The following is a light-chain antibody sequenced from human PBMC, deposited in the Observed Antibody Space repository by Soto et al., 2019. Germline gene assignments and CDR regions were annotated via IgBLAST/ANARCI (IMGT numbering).Light chain of an antibody. V-gene: IGLV1-51*01. CDR3: ATWDNSLNAVV. CDR2: ENN. J-gene: IGLJ2*01. CDR1: NSNIGNNY. Sequence: QLVLTQPPSVSAAPGQKVTISCSGTNSNIGNNYVSWYQQLPGTVPKYLIYENNKRPSGISDRFSGSKSGTSATLGITGLQTGDEADYYCATWDNSLNAVVFGGGTKLTVL.